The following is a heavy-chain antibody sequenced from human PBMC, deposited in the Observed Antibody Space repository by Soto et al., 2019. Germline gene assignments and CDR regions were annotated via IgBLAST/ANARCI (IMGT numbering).Heavy chain of an antibody. CDR3: ARENFDF. CDR2: IYSAGST. V-gene: IGHV3-53*01. Sequence: GGSLRLSCAASGFTVNSNYMSWVRQAPGKGLEWVSVIYSAGSTYYADSVKGRFTISRDNSKNMLYLQMNSLRAEDTAVYYCARENFDFWGQGTLVTVS. J-gene: IGHJ4*02. CDR1: GFTVNSNY.